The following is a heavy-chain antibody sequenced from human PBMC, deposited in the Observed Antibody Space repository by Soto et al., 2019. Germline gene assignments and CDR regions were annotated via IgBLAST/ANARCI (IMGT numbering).Heavy chain of an antibody. D-gene: IGHD1-1*01. CDR1: GGSISSYY. V-gene: IGHV4-59*08. Sequence: SETLSLTCTVSGGSISSYYWSWIRQPPGKGLEWIGYIYYSGSTNYNPSLKSRVTILVDTSKNQFSLKLSSVTAADTAVYYCARRYGYSFDYWGQGTLVTAPQ. CDR3: ARRYGYSFDY. CDR2: IYYSGST. J-gene: IGHJ4*02.